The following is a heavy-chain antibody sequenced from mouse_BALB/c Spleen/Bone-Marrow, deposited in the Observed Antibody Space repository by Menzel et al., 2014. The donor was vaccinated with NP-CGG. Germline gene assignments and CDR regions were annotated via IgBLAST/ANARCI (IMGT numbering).Heavy chain of an antibody. CDR3: ARRRSLDY. CDR1: GYAFTNYW. CDR2: IYPGSGNT. V-gene: IGHV1-63*01. J-gene: IGHJ2*01. Sequence: QVHVKQSGAELVRPGTSVKISCKASGYAFTNYWLGWVKQRPGHGLEWIGDIYPGSGNTYYSEKFKGKFTLTADKSSSTAYMQLSSLTSEDSAVYFCARRRSLDYWGQGTTLTVSS.